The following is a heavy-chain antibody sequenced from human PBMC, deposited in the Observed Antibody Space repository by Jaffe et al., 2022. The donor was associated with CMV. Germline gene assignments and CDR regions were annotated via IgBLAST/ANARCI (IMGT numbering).Heavy chain of an antibody. J-gene: IGHJ3*02. CDR2: IIPILGIA. Sequence: QVQLVQSGAEVKKPGSSVKVSCKASGGTFSSYAISWVRQAPGQGLEWMGRIIPILGIANYAQKFQGRVTITADKSTSTAYMELSSLRSEDTAVYYCANAREAYYDSSGYDAFDIWGQGTMVTVSS. D-gene: IGHD3-22*01. CDR3: ANAREAYYDSSGYDAFDI. CDR1: GGTFSSYA. V-gene: IGHV1-69*09.